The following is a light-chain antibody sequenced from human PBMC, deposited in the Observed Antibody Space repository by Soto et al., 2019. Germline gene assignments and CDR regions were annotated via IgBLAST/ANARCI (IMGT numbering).Light chain of an antibody. Sequence: QSALTQPASVSGSPGQSIAISCTGTSSDVGGYKSVSWYQQDPGKAPKLLIYDVNNRPSGISDRFSGSKSGNTASLTISGLQAEDEADDYCSSYTSSYSYVFGTGTKLTVL. CDR2: DVN. CDR1: SSDVGGYKS. V-gene: IGLV2-14*01. J-gene: IGLJ1*01. CDR3: SSYTSSYSYV.